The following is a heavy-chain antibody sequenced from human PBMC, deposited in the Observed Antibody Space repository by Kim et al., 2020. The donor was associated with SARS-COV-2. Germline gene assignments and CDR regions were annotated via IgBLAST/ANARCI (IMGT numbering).Heavy chain of an antibody. D-gene: IGHD1-1*01. Sequence: VDSVKCRFTISRDNAKNSLYLKMNSLRAEDTAVYYCARDVPHWNPGPNDYWGQGTLVTVSS. V-gene: IGHV3-7*01. J-gene: IGHJ4*02. CDR3: ARDVPHWNPGPNDY.